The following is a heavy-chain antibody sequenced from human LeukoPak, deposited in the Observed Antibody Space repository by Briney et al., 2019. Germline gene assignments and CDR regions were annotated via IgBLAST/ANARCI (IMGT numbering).Heavy chain of an antibody. J-gene: IGHJ4*02. CDR3: ARRPNHYDTSGYDY. Sequence: ASVKVSCKASGYTFTTAGIGWVRQAPGQVLEWMGWISTYHGNTNYAQIFQDRVTLTTDTSTSTAYMELRRLRSDDTAVYYCARRPNHYDTSGYDYWGQGTLVTVSS. V-gene: IGHV1-18*01. CDR2: ISTYHGNT. CDR1: GYTFTTAG. D-gene: IGHD3-22*01.